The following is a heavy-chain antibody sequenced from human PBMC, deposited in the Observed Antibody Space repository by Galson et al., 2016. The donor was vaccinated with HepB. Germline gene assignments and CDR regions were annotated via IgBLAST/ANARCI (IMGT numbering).Heavy chain of an antibody. CDR3: ARGLNIIGP. CDR2: IQNSGST. CDR1: GGPISSGDYH. Sequence: TLSLTCTVSGGPISSGDYHWSWLRQHPGKGLEWIGCIQNSGSTYYNPSVKSRLIISVDTSKNQFSLKLGSVTAADPAVYYCARGLNIIGPWGQGTLVTVPS. V-gene: IGHV4-31*03. J-gene: IGHJ5*02. D-gene: IGHD2/OR15-2a*01.